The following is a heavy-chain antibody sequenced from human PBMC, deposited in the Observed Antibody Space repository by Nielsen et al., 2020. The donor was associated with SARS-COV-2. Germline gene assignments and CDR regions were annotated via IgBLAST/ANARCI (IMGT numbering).Heavy chain of an antibody. Sequence: SETLSLTCAVYGGSFSSYYWGWIRQPPGKGLEWIGSIYYSGSTYYNPSLKSRVTISVDTSKNQFSLKLSSVTAADTAVYYCARTRGYYTGYWFDPWGQGTLVTVSS. CDR2: IYYSGST. CDR3: ARTRGYYTGYWFDP. D-gene: IGHD3-3*01. V-gene: IGHV4-39*01. J-gene: IGHJ5*02. CDR1: GGSFSSYY.